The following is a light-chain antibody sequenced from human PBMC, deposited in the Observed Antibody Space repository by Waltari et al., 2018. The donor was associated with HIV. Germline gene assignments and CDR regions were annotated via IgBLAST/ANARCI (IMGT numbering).Light chain of an antibody. CDR3: SSYTSSSTLDV. CDR1: RRDVGGYNY. CDR2: EVN. V-gene: IGLV2-14*01. J-gene: IGLJ1*01. Sequence: QSALTQPASVSGSPGQSITIPCTGTRRDVGGYNYLSWYQQYPGKAPKLIIYEVNNRPSGVSDRFSGSKSGNTASLTISGLQAEDEADYYCSSYTSSSTLDVFGTGTEVTVL.